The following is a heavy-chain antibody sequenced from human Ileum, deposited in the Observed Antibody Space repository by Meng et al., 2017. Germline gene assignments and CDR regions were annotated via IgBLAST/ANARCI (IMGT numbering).Heavy chain of an antibody. CDR2: IWYDGSKT. D-gene: IGHD2-15*01. CDR3: ARDDCNGGPCYAY. Sequence: GGSLRLSCVASGFSFSNYGFHWVRQVPAKGMEWVAVIWYDGSKTYYADSVRGRFTVSREDSKNTLYLQMNSLRDEDTAVYFCARDDCNGGPCYAYWGQGTRVTVSS. V-gene: IGHV3-33*01. CDR1: GFSFSNYG. J-gene: IGHJ4*02.